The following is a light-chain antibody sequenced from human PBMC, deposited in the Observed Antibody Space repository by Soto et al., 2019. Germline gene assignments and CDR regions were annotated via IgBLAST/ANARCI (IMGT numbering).Light chain of an antibody. V-gene: IGKV3-15*01. Sequence: EIVMTQSPATLSVSPGERATLSCRASQTVTSNLAWYQQKPGQTPRLLIYGASTRATGFPARFSGSGSGTDFTLTISSLEPEDFAVYYCQQRSNLLTFGGGTKVEIK. CDR2: GAS. CDR1: QTVTSN. J-gene: IGKJ4*01. CDR3: QQRSNLLT.